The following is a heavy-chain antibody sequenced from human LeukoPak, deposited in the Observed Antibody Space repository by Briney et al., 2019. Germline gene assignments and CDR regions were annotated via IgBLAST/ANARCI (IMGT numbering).Heavy chain of an antibody. CDR3: QKTAYEILTGYYFDY. CDR2: ISYDGSNK. V-gene: IGHV3-30*01. D-gene: IGHD3-9*01. CDR1: VFTFRSYT. Sequence: LRLSCSASVFTFRSYTMHRVPQAPDKSLEWVAVISYDGSNKYYEDSVKGRLIISRDNSKNTLYLQMNSLRAEDTVFFFKQKTAYEILTGYYFDYWGQGTLVTVSS. J-gene: IGHJ4*02.